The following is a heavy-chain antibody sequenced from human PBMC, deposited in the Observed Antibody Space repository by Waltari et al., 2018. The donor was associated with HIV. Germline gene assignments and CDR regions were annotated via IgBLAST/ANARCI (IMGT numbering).Heavy chain of an antibody. Sequence: QVQLVQSGAEVKKPGYSVQVAGKDSGSTLRSYAIRWVRPAPGHGLEWMGGIIPMFGKPKYARKFQGRVTITAEASTSTVYMDLNRLRSEDTAVDYCAKTGQLSQLYSFDYWGQGTVVTVSS. D-gene: IGHD1-1*01. J-gene: IGHJ4*02. V-gene: IGHV1-69*12. CDR1: GSTLRSYA. CDR3: AKTGQLSQLYSFDY. CDR2: IIPMFGKP.